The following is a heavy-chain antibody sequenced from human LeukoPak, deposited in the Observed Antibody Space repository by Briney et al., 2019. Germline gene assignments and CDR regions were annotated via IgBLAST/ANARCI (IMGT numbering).Heavy chain of an antibody. D-gene: IGHD3-10*02. CDR3: ARGPRDYVNGFDA. CDR1: GYIFTNYA. V-gene: IGHV1-18*01. CDR2: ISAYNGNT. J-gene: IGHJ5*02. Sequence: ASVKVSCKTSGYIFTNYAISWVRQAPGQGLEWMGWISAYNGNTQYAQNLQGRVTMTTDTSTSTAYMELRSLRSDDTAVYYCARGPRDYVNGFDAWGQGSLVTVSS.